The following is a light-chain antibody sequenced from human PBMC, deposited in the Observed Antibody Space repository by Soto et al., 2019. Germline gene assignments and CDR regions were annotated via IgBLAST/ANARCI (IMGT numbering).Light chain of an antibody. CDR2: DAS. J-gene: IGKJ2*01. Sequence: EIVMTQSPATLTVSPGERATLSCRASQSVSSNLAWYQQKPGQAPRLLIYDASTRATGTPARFSGSGSGTDFTLTISSLQSEDFAVYYCQQYIDWPPYTFGQGTKVDIK. V-gene: IGKV3D-15*01. CDR3: QQYIDWPPYT. CDR1: QSVSSN.